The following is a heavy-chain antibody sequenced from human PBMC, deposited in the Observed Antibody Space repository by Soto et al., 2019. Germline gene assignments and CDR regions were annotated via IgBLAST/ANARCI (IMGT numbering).Heavy chain of an antibody. V-gene: IGHV3-30*03. Sequence: QVQLVESGGGVVQPGRSLRLSSAASGFPFSSYGMHWVRQAPGKGLDWVALISYDGTNQYYADSVKGRFTVSRDNSKNTLYLHMSSLRAEDTAVYYCAGGQYYFDYCGQGTLVSVSS. D-gene: IGHD2-15*01. J-gene: IGHJ4*02. CDR3: AGGQYYFDY. CDR2: ISYDGTNQ. CDR1: GFPFSSYG.